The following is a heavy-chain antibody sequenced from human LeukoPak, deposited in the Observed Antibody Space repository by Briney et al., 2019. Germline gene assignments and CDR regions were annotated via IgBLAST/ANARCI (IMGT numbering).Heavy chain of an antibody. V-gene: IGHV3-9*01. J-gene: IGHJ6*02. CDR1: GFTFDDYA. CDR3: AKGTGYSNLDV. CDR2: ISWNSGSI. Sequence: GGSLRLSCAASGFTFDDYAMHWVRQAPGKGLEWVSGISWNSGSIGYADSVKGRFTISRDNAKNSLYLQMNSLSTEDTALYYCAKGTGYSNLDVWGQGTTVTVSS. D-gene: IGHD6-13*01.